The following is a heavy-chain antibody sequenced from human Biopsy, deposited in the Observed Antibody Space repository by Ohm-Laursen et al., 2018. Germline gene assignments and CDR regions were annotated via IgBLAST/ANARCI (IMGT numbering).Heavy chain of an antibody. CDR1: DGSISNIINY. J-gene: IGHJ4*02. Sequence: SDTLSLTCTVTDGSISNIINYWGWIRQPLGEGLEWLGSIYHTGITDYNPSLKSRVTISVDTSNNQFSLKLSSLTAADTAVYYCARHSFGSGRDFWGQGTLVTVSS. CDR2: IYHTGIT. V-gene: IGHV4-39*01. CDR3: ARHSFGSGRDF. D-gene: IGHD3-10*01.